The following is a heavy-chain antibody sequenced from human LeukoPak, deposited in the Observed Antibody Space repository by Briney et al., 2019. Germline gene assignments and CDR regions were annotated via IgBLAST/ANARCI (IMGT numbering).Heavy chain of an antibody. J-gene: IGHJ4*02. Sequence: PWGSLRLSCAASGFTFSNYWMSWVRQAPGKGLEWVANIKQDGSEMYYVDSVKGRFTISRDNAKNSLYLQMNSLRAEDTAVYYCASRTYYYGSGSDPFDYWGQGTLVTVSS. CDR3: ASRTYYYGSGSDPFDY. CDR1: GFTFSNYW. V-gene: IGHV3-7*03. CDR2: IKQDGSEM. D-gene: IGHD3-10*01.